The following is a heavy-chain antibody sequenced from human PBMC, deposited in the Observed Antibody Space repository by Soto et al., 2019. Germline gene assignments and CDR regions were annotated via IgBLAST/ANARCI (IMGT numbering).Heavy chain of an antibody. CDR3: ARLQAAVPHY. CDR1: GDSISGSPYF. Sequence: QVQLRESGPGLVMPSETLSLTCTVSGDSISGSPYFWGWIRQPPGKRLEWIGSIFYDGYTLYTPSLXCRVTISVDTSKNQFSLKLTSVAAADTAIYFCARLQAAVPHYWGQGILVTVSS. D-gene: IGHD6-13*01. CDR2: IFYDGYT. J-gene: IGHJ4*02. V-gene: IGHV4-39*01.